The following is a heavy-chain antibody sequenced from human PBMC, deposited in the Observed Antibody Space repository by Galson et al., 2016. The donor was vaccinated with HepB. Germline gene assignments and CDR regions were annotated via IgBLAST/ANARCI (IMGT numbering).Heavy chain of an antibody. J-gene: IGHJ6*02. CDR2: ISRTGST. CDR3: ARVACSTGNCYYYGLDI. V-gene: IGHV4-4*02. D-gene: IGHD6-19*01. Sequence: SETLSLTCAVSGDFVSSTFWWGWVRQSPGRGLEWIGEISRTGSTNYNPSLKNRVSISVDKSKKEVSLNLTSVTAADSAAYYCARVACSTGNCYYYGLDIWGQGTTVIVSS. CDR1: GDFVSSTFW.